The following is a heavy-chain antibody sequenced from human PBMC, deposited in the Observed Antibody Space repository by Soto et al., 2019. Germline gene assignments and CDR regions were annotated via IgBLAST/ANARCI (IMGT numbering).Heavy chain of an antibody. CDR3: AIDLGYMVTSNGFDY. CDR2: ISAYNGNT. D-gene: IGHD5-18*01. J-gene: IGHJ4*02. Sequence: QVKLVQSGAEVKKPGASVKVSCKASGYTFTSYGISWVRQAPGQGLEWMGWISAYNGNTNYAQKLKGRVTMTTDTSTSTAYMELRSLRSDDTAVYYCAIDLGYMVTSNGFDYWGQGTLVTVSS. CDR1: GYTFTSYG. V-gene: IGHV1-18*04.